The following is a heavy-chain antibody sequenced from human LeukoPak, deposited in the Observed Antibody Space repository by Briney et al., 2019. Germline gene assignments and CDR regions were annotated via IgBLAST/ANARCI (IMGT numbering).Heavy chain of an antibody. Sequence: SETLSLTCTVSGGSISSYYWSWIRQPPVKGLEWIGYIYYSGSTNYNPSLKSRVTISVDTSKNQFSLKLSSVTAADTAVYYCARGIAAAGTIDYWGQGTLVTVSS. CDR3: ARGIAAAGTIDY. CDR2: IYYSGST. CDR1: GGSISSYY. V-gene: IGHV4-59*08. D-gene: IGHD6-13*01. J-gene: IGHJ4*02.